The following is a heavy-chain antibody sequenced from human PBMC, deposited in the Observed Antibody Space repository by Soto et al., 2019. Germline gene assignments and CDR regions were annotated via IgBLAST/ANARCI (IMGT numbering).Heavy chain of an antibody. D-gene: IGHD2-2*01. CDR2: INYRVST. CDR3: ARDAPGAAPY. J-gene: IGHJ4*02. V-gene: IGHV4-31*01. Sequence: QVQLQESGPGLVKPSQTLSLTCTVSGGSMSSGDYYWNWIRQHPEKGLGWIGYINYRVSTFYTPSLESLLTISVDTSKNQFSLKLPSVTAAITAMYNGARDAPGAAPYWGQGTLVSVSS. CDR1: GGSMSSGDYY.